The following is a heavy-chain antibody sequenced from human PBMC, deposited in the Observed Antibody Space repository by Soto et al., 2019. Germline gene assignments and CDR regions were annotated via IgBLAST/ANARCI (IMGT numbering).Heavy chain of an antibody. J-gene: IGHJ4*02. D-gene: IGHD6-6*01. CDR3: AKDSSSLLNYYYFDY. CDR1: GFTFDDYA. CDR2: ISWNSGSI. Sequence: VRLVESGGGLVQPGRSLRLSCAASGFTFDDYAMHWVRQAPGKGLEWVSGISWNSGSIGYADSVKGRFTISRDNAKNSLYLQMNSLRAEDTALYYCAKDSSSLLNYYYFDYWGQGTLVTVSS. V-gene: IGHV3-9*01.